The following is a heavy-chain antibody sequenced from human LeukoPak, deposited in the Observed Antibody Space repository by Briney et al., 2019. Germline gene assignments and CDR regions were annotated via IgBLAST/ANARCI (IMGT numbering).Heavy chain of an antibody. V-gene: IGHV3-20*04. D-gene: IGHD6-13*01. CDR2: INWNGGST. Sequence: PGGSLRLSCAASGFTFDDYGMSWVRQAPGKGLEWVSGINWNGGSTGYADSVKGRFTISRDNAKNSLYLQMNSLRAEDTALYYCARDGRDSSSWSRSSVRPFFDYWGQGTLVTVSS. CDR3: ARDGRDSSSWSRSSVRPFFDY. CDR1: GFTFDDYG. J-gene: IGHJ4*02.